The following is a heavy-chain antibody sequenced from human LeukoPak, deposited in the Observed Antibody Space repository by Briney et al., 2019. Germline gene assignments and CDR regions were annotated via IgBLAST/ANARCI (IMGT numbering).Heavy chain of an antibody. Sequence: GEPLQISSNGSGYSFTSSWIGWVRQMPGNGLEWMGIIYPGDSDTRYGPSFQGQVTISADKSISTAYLQWSSLKASDTAMYYCARREYSYGYDYWGQGTLVTVSS. J-gene: IGHJ4*02. CDR2: IYPGDSDT. D-gene: IGHD5-18*01. CDR1: GYSFTSSW. CDR3: ARREYSYGYDY. V-gene: IGHV5-51*01.